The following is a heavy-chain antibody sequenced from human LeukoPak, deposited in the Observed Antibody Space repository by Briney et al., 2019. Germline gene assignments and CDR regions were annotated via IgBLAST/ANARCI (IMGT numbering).Heavy chain of an antibody. Sequence: GRSLRLSCVASGFTFSSYAMHWVRQAPGKGLEWAAVISYDGSNKYYADSVKGRFTISRDNSKNTLYLQMNSLRAEDTAVYYCARERRGKTDYWGQGTLVTVSS. CDR3: ARERRGKTDY. V-gene: IGHV3-30-3*01. J-gene: IGHJ4*02. CDR1: GFTFSSYA. D-gene: IGHD4-23*01. CDR2: ISYDGSNK.